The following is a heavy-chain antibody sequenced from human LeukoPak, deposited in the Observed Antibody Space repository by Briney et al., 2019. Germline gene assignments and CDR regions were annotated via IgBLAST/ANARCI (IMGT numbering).Heavy chain of an antibody. CDR2: IYYSGST. V-gene: IGHV4-30-4*01. J-gene: IGHJ4*02. D-gene: IGHD6-13*01. CDR1: GGSISSGDYY. Sequence: SETLSLTCTVSGGSISSGDYYWSWIRQPPGKGLEWIGYIYYSGSTYYNPSLKGRVTISVDTSKNQFSLKLSSVTAADTAVYYCARVPRIAAAGDVDYWGQGTLVTVSS. CDR3: ARVPRIAAAGDVDY.